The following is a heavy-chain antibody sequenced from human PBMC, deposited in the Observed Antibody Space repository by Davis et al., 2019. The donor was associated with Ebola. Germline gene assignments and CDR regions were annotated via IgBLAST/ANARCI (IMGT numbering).Heavy chain of an antibody. CDR2: IYYSGST. J-gene: IGHJ4*02. V-gene: IGHV4-59*12. Sequence: PGGSLRLSCTVSGGSISSYYWSWIRQPPGKGLEWIGYIYYSGSTNYNPSLKSRVTISVDMSKNQFSLKLTSVTAADTAVYYCVREYHYWGQGTLVTVSS. CDR3: VREYHY. D-gene: IGHD2-2*01. CDR1: GGSISSYY.